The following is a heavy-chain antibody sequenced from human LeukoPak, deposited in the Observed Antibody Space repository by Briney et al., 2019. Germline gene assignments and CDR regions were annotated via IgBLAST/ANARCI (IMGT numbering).Heavy chain of an antibody. Sequence: PGGSLRLSCAASRFTFNNYAMSWVRQAPGKGLEWVSAISGSGGNTYYTDSVKGRFTISRDNSKNTLYLQMNSLRAEDTAVYYCAKGGGSTALFDSWGQGALVTVSS. CDR3: AKGGGSTALFDS. CDR1: RFTFNNYA. D-gene: IGHD5/OR15-5a*01. CDR2: ISGSGGNT. J-gene: IGHJ4*02. V-gene: IGHV3-23*01.